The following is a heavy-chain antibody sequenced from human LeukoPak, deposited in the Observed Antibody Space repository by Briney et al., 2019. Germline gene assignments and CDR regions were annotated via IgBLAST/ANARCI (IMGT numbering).Heavy chain of an antibody. Sequence: GGSLRLSCAASGFTFSSYGMHWVRQAPGKGLGWGAVISYDGSNKYYADSVKGRFTISRDNSKNTLYLQMNSLRAEDTAVYYCAKDREYGRAFDYWGQGTLVTVSS. CDR1: GFTFSSYG. J-gene: IGHJ4*02. D-gene: IGHD2/OR15-2a*01. CDR3: AKDREYGRAFDY. CDR2: ISYDGSNK. V-gene: IGHV3-30*18.